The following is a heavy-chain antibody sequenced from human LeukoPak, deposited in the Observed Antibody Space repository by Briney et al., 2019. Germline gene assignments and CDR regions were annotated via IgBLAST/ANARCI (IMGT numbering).Heavy chain of an antibody. CDR3: ARVATTLEWLLLDYYYMDV. V-gene: IGHV3-21*01. CDR1: GFTFSSYS. D-gene: IGHD3-3*01. J-gene: IGHJ6*03. CDR2: ISSSSSYI. Sequence: GGSLRLSCAASGFTFSSYSMNWVRQAPGKGLEWVSSISSSSSYIYYADSVKGRFTISRDNAKNSLYLQMNSLGAEDTAVYYCARVATTLEWLLLDYYYMDVWGKGTTVTVSS.